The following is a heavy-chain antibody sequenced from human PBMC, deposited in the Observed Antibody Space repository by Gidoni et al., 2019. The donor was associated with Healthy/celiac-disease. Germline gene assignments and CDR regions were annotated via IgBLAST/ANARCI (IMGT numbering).Heavy chain of an antibody. J-gene: IGHJ1*01. CDR3: ATGIAAAGTGRGYFQH. CDR1: GFALSSYA. CDR2: ISGSGGST. D-gene: IGHD6-13*01. V-gene: IGHV3-23*01. Sequence: EVQLLESGGGLVQTGGSLRRSGAACGFALSSYAMSWVRQAPGKGLEWVSAISGSGGSTYYAGSVKGRFTISRDNSKNTLYLQMNSLRAEDTAVYYCATGIAAAGTGRGYFQHWGQGTLVTVSS.